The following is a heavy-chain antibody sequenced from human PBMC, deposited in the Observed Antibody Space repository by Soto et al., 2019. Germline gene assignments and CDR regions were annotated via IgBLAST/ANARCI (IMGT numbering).Heavy chain of an antibody. V-gene: IGHV3-23*01. CDR2: ISGSGGST. Sequence: EVQLLESGGGLVQPGGSLRLSCAASGFTFSSYAMSWVRQAPGKGLEWVSAISGSGGSTYYADSVKGRFTISRDNSKNTLYLQMNSLRAEDTAVYYCAKDHFPVRGGGGNSDYWGQGTLVTVSS. J-gene: IGHJ4*02. CDR1: GFTFSSYA. CDR3: AKDHFPVRGGGGNSDY. D-gene: IGHD2-21*02.